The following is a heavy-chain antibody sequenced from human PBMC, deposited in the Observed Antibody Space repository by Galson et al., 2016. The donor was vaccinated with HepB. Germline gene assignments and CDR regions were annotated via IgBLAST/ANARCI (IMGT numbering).Heavy chain of an antibody. CDR2: ISVYNGNT. V-gene: IGHV1-18*01. J-gene: IGHJ4*02. Sequence: SVKVSCKASGYSFTTYGISWVRQAPGQGLEWMGWISVYNGNTRYAQKLQGRVTVTTDTTTSTAYMELRSLRADDTAVYFCARASWDFPTTFDYWGLGTLVTVSS. CDR1: GYSFTTYG. CDR3: ARASWDFPTTFDY. D-gene: IGHD1-1*01.